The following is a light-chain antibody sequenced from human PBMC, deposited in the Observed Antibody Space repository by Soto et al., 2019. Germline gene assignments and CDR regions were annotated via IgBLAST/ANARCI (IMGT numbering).Light chain of an antibody. CDR3: SPYAGSNPRVV. J-gene: IGLJ2*01. CDR2: EVT. Sequence: QSALTQPPSASGSPGQSVTISCTGTSSDVDHYKYVSWYQQHPGKAPKLMIYEVTKRPSGVPDRFSGSKSGNTASLTVSGLQAEDDDDYYASPYAGSNPRVVFGGGTKLTVL. V-gene: IGLV2-8*01. CDR1: SSDVDHYKY.